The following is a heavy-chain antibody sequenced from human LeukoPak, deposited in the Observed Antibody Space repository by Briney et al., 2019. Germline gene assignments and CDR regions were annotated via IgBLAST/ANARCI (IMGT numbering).Heavy chain of an antibody. CDR2: INGDGRII. J-gene: IGHJ4*02. Sequence: GGSLRLSCAASGFTFSTYWMHWVRHAPGKGLVWVSRINGDGRIITYADSVKGRFTISRDNVKNTVYLQMNSLRAEDTAVYYCVLGIGNYWGQGTLVTVSS. D-gene: IGHD3-3*02. CDR1: GFTFSTYW. CDR3: VLGIGNY. V-gene: IGHV3-74*03.